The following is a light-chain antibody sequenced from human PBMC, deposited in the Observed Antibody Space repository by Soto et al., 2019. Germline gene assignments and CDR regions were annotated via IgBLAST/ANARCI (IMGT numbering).Light chain of an antibody. CDR2: AAS. Sequence: DIQLTQSPSFLSASVGDRVTITCRASQGISSYLAWYQQKPGKAPKLLIYAASTLQSVVPSRFSGSGSGTEFTLTISSLQPEDFATYYCQQFNSYPLTFGGGTKVEIK. CDR1: QGISSY. V-gene: IGKV1-9*01. J-gene: IGKJ4*01. CDR3: QQFNSYPLT.